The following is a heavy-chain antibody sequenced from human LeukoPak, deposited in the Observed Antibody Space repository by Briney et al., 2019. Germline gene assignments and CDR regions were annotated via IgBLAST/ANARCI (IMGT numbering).Heavy chain of an antibody. CDR1: GFTFNSYS. J-gene: IGHJ4*02. V-gene: IGHV3-21*01. D-gene: IGHD3-22*01. Sequence: GGSLTLSCAASGFTFNSYSMNWVRQAPGKGLEWVSSISSSSSYIYYADSVKGRFTISRDNAKNSLYLQMNSLRAEDTAVYYCVRDRHYYESSGYNYWGQGTLVTVSS. CDR3: VRDRHYYESSGYNY. CDR2: ISSSSSYI.